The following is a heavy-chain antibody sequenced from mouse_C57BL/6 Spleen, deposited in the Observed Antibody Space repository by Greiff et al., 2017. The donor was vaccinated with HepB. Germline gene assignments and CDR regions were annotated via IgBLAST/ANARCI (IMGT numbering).Heavy chain of an antibody. Sequence: QVQLKQPGAELVKPGASVKLSCKASGYTFTSYWMQWVKQRPGQGLEWIGEIDPSDSYTNYNQKFKGKATLTVDTSSSTAYMQLSSLTSEDSAVYYCARRAVYGNYVAMDYWGQGTSVTVSS. CDR2: IDPSDSYT. J-gene: IGHJ4*01. CDR3: ARRAVYGNYVAMDY. V-gene: IGHV1-50*01. D-gene: IGHD2-1*01. CDR1: GYTFTSYW.